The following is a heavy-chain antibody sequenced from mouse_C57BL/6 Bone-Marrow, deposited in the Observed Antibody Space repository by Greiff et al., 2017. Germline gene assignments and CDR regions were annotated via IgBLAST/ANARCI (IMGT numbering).Heavy chain of an antibody. D-gene: IGHD3-3*01. CDR1: GYTFTSYW. J-gene: IGHJ3*01. CDR3: ARSLGRAPWFAY. CDR2: IDPSDSYT. Sequence: VQLQQPGAELVRPGTSVKLSCKASGYTFTSYWMHWVKQRPGQGLEWIGVIDPSDSYTNYNQKFKGKATLTVDTTSSTAYMQLSSLTSEDSAVYYGARSLGRAPWFAYWGQGTLVTVSA. V-gene: IGHV1-59*01.